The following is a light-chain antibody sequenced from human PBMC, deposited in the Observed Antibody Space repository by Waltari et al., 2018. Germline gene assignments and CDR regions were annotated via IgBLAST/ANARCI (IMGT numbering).Light chain of an antibody. CDR1: SNDVGGYNY. Sequence: QSALTQPASVSGSPGQSITISCTGTSNDVGGYNYVSWYQQHPGKAPKLMIYEVSNRPSGVSNRFSGSRSGNTASLTSSGLQAEDEANYYCGSYRDISHVIFGGGTKLAV. CDR3: GSYRDISHVI. V-gene: IGLV2-14*01. CDR2: EVS. J-gene: IGLJ2*01.